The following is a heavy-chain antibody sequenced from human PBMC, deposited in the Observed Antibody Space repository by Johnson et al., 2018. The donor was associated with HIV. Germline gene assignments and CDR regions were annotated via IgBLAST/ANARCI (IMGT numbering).Heavy chain of an antibody. J-gene: IGHJ3*02. CDR1: GFTFSDYY. CDR2: ISSSGTTV. Sequence: QVLLVESGGGLVQPGGSLRLSCAASGFTFSDYYMGWIRQTPGKGLEWVSYISSSGTTVYYADSVKGRFSISRDNAKHSLYLQMNSLRAEDTAVYYCARDRGYCYAFDIWGQGTMVTVSS. V-gene: IGHV3-11*04. CDR3: ARDRGYCYAFDI. D-gene: IGHD3-22*01.